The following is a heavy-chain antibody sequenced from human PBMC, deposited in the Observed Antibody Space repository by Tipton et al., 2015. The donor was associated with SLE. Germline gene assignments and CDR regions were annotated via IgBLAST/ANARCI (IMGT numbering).Heavy chain of an antibody. J-gene: IGHJ4*02. D-gene: IGHD3-10*01. CDR3: ARGVVQGVIGDYFDY. CDR2: IYHSGST. V-gene: IGHV4-38-2*02. CDR1: GGAISSYY. Sequence: TLSLTCTVSGGAISSYYLGWVRQPPGKGLEWIGSIYHSGSTYYNPSLKSRVTISVDTSKNQFSLKLSSVTAADTAVYYCARGVVQGVIGDYFDYLGPGTLATVSS.